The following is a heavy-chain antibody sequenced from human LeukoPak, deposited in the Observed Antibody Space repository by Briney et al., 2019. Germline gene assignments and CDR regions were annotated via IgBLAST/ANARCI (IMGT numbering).Heavy chain of an antibody. CDR3: TRGGDVYKLGNF. D-gene: IGHD5-24*01. J-gene: IGHJ4*02. V-gene: IGHV4-59*08. Sequence: SETLSLTCTVSGGSISGYYWSWIRQPPGKGLEWIGYIHYSGNTKYSPSLKSRVTISQDTSKNQFSLMLKSVTATDTAVYYCTRGGDVYKLGNFWGQGTLVTVSS. CDR1: GGSISGYY. CDR2: IHYSGNT.